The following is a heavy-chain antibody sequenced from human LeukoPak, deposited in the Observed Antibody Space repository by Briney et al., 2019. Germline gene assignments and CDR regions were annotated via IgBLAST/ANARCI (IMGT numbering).Heavy chain of an antibody. CDR3: ARDPHSGLTRFW. Sequence: GGSLRLSCAASGFTVGNNYMNWVRQAPGKGLEWVSYISRGSDDIRYADSVRGRFTISRDNAKNSLSLQMNNLRADDTAVYYCARDPHSGLTRFWGGQGTLVTVSP. D-gene: IGHD3-16*01. CDR2: ISRGSDDI. J-gene: IGHJ4*02. CDR1: GFTVGNNY. V-gene: IGHV3-11*06.